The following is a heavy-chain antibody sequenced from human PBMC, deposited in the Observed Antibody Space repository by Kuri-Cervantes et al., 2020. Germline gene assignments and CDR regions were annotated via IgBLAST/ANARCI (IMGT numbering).Heavy chain of an antibody. CDR1: GFTFSSYS. J-gene: IGHJ4*02. CDR3: ARPMVRGASPDY. Sequence: GESLKISCAASGFTFSSYSMNWVRQAPGKGLEWVSYISSSSTIYYADSVKGRFTISRDNAKNSLYLQMNSLRDEDTAVYYCARPMVRGASPDYWGQGTLVTVSS. CDR2: ISSSSTI. V-gene: IGHV3-48*02. D-gene: IGHD3-10*01.